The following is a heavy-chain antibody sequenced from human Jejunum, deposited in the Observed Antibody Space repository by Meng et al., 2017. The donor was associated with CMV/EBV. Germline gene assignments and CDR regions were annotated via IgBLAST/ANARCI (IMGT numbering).Heavy chain of an antibody. CDR1: GGSITTSAYY. D-gene: IGHD5/OR15-5a*01. V-gene: IGHV4-39*07. Sequence: SGGSITTSAYYWACGRQAPGKGPEWIAGVFYSGTTYYNPSLKSRVTMSVDTSTNQFFLNLYSMTAADTAVYYCARDYSVHGWHKWFDPWGQGILVTVSS. CDR2: VFYSGTT. J-gene: IGHJ5*02. CDR3: ARDYSVHGWHKWFDP.